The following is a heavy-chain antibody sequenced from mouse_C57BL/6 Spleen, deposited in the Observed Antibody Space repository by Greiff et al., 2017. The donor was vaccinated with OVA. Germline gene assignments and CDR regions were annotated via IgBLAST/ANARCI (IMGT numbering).Heavy chain of an antibody. D-gene: IGHD2-5*01. Sequence: EVQLQQSGPELVKPGASVKISCKASGYTFTDYYMNWVQQTHGKSLEWIGAINPNNGGTSSNQKFNGKATLTVDKYSNTAYMGLRSLTTEDAAVYYCARDYSNSYAMDYWGQGTSVTVSS. CDR3: ARDYSNSYAMDY. CDR2: INPNNGGT. CDR1: GYTFTDYY. V-gene: IGHV1-26*01. J-gene: IGHJ4*01.